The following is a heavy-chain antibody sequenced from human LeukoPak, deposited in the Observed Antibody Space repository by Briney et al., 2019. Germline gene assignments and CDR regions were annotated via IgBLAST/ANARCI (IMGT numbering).Heavy chain of an antibody. CDR2: ISAYNGNT. D-gene: IGHD6-13*01. CDR1: GYTFTSYG. Sequence: ASVKVSCKASGYTFTSYGISWVRQAPGQGLEWMGWISAYNGNTNYAQKLQGRVTMTTDTSTSTAYMELRSLRSDDTAVYYCARDRGSSWYHYYYYGMDVWGQGTTVAVSS. CDR3: ARDRGSSWYHYYYYGMDV. J-gene: IGHJ6*02. V-gene: IGHV1-18*01.